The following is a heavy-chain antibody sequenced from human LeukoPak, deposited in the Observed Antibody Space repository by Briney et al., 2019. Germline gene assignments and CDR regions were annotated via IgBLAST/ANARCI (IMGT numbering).Heavy chain of an antibody. CDR3: ARGGPLYYYGMDV. V-gene: IGHV3-30-3*01. Sequence: PGRSLRLSCAASGFTFSSYAMHWVRQAPGKGLEWVAVISYDGSNKYYADSVKGRFTISRDNSKNTLYLQMNSLRAEDTAVYYCARGGPLYYYGMDVWGQGTTVTVSS. CDR2: ISYDGSNK. CDR1: GFTFSSYA. J-gene: IGHJ6*02.